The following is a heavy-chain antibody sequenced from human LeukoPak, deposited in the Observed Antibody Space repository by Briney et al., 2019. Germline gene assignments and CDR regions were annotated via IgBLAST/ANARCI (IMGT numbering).Heavy chain of an antibody. J-gene: IGHJ4*02. D-gene: IGHD3-22*01. V-gene: IGHV4-39*01. CDR2: FHFSGST. CDR3: ARPFQDYDKGTFFYFFDF. CDR1: GASVTMGSYY. Sequence: PSETLSLTCSVSGASVTMGSYYWAWLRQPPGTGLEWIRTFHFSGSTYYNPSLKSRVTISVDTSKNSVSLMLRSVTAADTAVYFCARPFQDYDKGTFFYFFDFWGQGILVTVSS.